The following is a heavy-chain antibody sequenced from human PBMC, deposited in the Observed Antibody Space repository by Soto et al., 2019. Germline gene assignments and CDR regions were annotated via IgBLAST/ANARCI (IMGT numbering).Heavy chain of an antibody. V-gene: IGHV3-21*01. D-gene: IGHD3-3*01. Sequence: VRLSCAASGFIFNTYSMDWVRQAPGKGLEWVASISPSGSYMYYGDSLKGRFTVSRDNAKNSLYLQMDSLRADDTAIYYCARFGLVTFDCWGQGTLVTVSS. CDR1: GFIFNTYS. CDR3: ARFGLVTFDC. J-gene: IGHJ4*02. CDR2: ISPSGSYM.